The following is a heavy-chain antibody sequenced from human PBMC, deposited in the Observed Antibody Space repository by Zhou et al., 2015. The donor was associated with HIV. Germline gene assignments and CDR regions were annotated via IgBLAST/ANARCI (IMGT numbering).Heavy chain of an antibody. V-gene: IGHV3-9*01. J-gene: IGHJ1*01. CDR3: VKDRYSSGWGFFQH. Sequence: EVQLVESGGGLVQPGRSLRLSCAASGFTFDDHAMHWVRQAPGKGLEWVSGISWNSGSIGYADSVKGRFTISRDNAKNSLYLQMNSLRPEDTALYYCVKDRYSSGWGFFQHWGQGHPGHRLL. CDR1: GFTFDDHA. CDR2: ISWNSGSI. D-gene: IGHD6-19*01.